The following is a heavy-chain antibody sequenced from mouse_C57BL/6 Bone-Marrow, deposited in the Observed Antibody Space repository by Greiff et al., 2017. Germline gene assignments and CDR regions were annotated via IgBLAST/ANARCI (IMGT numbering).Heavy chain of an antibody. V-gene: IGHV1-81*01. CDR1: GYTFTSYG. CDR2: IYPRSGNT. Sequence: QVPLKESGAELARPGASVKLSCKASGYTFTSYGISWVKQRTGQGLEWIGEIYPRSGNTYYNEKFKGKATLTADKSSSTAYMELRSLTSEDSAVYFCARSGSPDMDYWGQGTSVTVSS. J-gene: IGHJ4*01. CDR3: ARSGSPDMDY. D-gene: IGHD6-1*01.